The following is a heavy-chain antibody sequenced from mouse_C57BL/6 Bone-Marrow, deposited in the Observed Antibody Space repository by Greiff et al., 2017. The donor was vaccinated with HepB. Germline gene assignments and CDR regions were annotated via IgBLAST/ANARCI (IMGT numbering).Heavy chain of an antibody. J-gene: IGHJ1*03. V-gene: IGHV5-17*01. D-gene: IGHD1-1*01. CDR1: GFTFSDYG. CDR3: ANNPLYYYGSSYWYFDV. CDR2: ISSGSSTI. Sequence: EVQGVESGGGLVKPGGSLKLSCAASGFTFSDYGMHWVRQAPEKGLEWVAYISSGSSTIYYADTVKGRFTISRDNAKNTLFLQMTGLRSEDTAMYYCANNPLYYYGSSYWYFDVWGTGTTVTVSS.